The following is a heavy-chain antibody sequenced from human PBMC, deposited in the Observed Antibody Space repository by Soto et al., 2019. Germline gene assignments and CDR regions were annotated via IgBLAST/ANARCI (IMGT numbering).Heavy chain of an antibody. J-gene: IGHJ4*02. CDR2: ISAAGRSA. V-gene: IGHV3-23*01. D-gene: IGHD6-19*01. CDR3: AKDGHWLDVLLDS. Sequence: GWSLRLSCTASGFTFSNSAMTWVRQAPGKGLEWVSIISAAGRSAYHADSVKGRFTISRDNSKNTLYLRMTSLRAEDTAVYYCAKDGHWLDVLLDSWGQGTLVTVS. CDR1: GFTFSNSA.